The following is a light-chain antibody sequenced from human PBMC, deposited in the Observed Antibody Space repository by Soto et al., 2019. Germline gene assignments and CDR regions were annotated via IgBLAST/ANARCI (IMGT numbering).Light chain of an antibody. CDR1: KSISSW. Sequence: DIQMTQSPSTLSASVGDRVTITCRASKSISSWLALYQQKQGKAPKLLIYKASSLESGVPSRFSGSGSGTEFTLTISSLQHDDFANYYYQQYNSYSPTFGQGTKVEIK. CDR2: KAS. J-gene: IGKJ1*01. CDR3: QQYNSYSPT. V-gene: IGKV1-5*03.